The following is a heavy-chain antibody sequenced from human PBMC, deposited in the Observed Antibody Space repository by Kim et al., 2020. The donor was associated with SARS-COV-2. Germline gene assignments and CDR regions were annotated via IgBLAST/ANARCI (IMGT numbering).Heavy chain of an antibody. CDR3: TTLFSDYYDSSGYYYYTPYSYYFDY. D-gene: IGHD3-22*01. CDR2: IKSKTDGGTT. Sequence: GGSLRLSCAASGFTFSNAWMSWVRQAPGKGLEWVGRIKSKTDGGTTDYAAPVKGRFTISRDDSKNTLYLQMNSLKTEDTAVYYCTTLFSDYYDSSGYYYYTPYSYYFDYWGQGTLVTVSS. V-gene: IGHV3-15*01. CDR1: GFTFSNAW. J-gene: IGHJ4*02.